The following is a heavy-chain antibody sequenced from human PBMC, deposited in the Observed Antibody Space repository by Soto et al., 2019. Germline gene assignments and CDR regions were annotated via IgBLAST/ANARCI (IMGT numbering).Heavy chain of an antibody. D-gene: IGHD3-9*01. Sequence: QVQLVQSGAEVKKPGASVKVSCKASGYTFTSYGISWVRQAPGQGLEWMGWISAYNGNTNSAQKLQDRVTMTTHTATSTTYMELRSLRSDHTAVYYCARDEDYFDAEYFQHWGQGTLVTFSS. J-gene: IGHJ1*01. V-gene: IGHV1-18*01. CDR3: ARDEDYFDAEYFQH. CDR2: ISAYNGNT. CDR1: GYTFTSYG.